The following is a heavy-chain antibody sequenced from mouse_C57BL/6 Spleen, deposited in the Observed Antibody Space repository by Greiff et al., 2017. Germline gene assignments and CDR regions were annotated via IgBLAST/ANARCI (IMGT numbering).Heavy chain of an antibody. CDR2: ILPSIGRT. V-gene: IGHV15-2*01. Sequence: VQLQQSGSELRRPGSSVKLSCKDFDSEVFPIAYMSWVRQKPGHGFEWIGGILPSIGRTIYGEKFEDKATLDADTLSNTAYLELNSLTSEDSAIYYCARREDGSQDWYFDVWGTGTTVTVSS. CDR3: ARREDGSQDWYFDV. CDR1: DSEVFPIAY. J-gene: IGHJ1*03. D-gene: IGHD2-3*01.